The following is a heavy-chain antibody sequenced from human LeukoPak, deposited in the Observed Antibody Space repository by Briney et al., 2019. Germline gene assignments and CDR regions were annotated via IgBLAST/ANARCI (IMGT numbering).Heavy chain of an antibody. J-gene: IGHJ4*02. CDR2: ISSSSSYI. V-gene: IGHV3-21*01. Sequence: GGSLRLSCAASGFTFSSYSMNWVRQAPGKGLEWVSSISSSSSYIYYADSVKGRFTISRDNAKNSLYLQMNSLRAEDTAVYYCARDGHCTNGVCYTADYWGQGTLVTVSS. CDR3: ARDGHCTNGVCYTADY. CDR1: GFTFSSYS. D-gene: IGHD2-8*01.